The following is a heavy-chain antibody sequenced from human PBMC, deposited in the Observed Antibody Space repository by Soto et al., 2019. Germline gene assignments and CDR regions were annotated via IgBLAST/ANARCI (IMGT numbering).Heavy chain of an antibody. V-gene: IGHV1-2*04. D-gene: IGHD2-8*02. CDR2: INPNSGGT. CDR3: ASAAGGGASQGDCY. Sequence: GASVKVSCKASGYTFTGSDMYWGRQAPGQKLEWMGWINPNSGGTNYAQKFQGWVTMTRDTSISTAYMELSRLRSDDTAVYYCASAAGGGASQGDCYWGRGSLVTGSS. CDR1: GYTFTGSD. J-gene: IGHJ4*01.